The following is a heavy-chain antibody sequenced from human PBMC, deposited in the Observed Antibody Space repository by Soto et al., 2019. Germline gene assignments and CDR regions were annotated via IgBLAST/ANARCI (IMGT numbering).Heavy chain of an antibody. V-gene: IGHV3-15*01. D-gene: IGHD3-3*01. CDR2: IKTSADGGTT. Sequence: EVQLVESGGDLVKPGGSLRLPCVASGFTFTNAWMSWVRQAPGKGLEWIGRIKTSADGGTTDYAAPVKGRFIISRDDSKKTVYLQMNSLKTEDTAVYYCTTDQLEGAFDIWGQGTIVTVSS. CDR3: TTDQLEGAFDI. J-gene: IGHJ3*02. CDR1: GFTFTNAW.